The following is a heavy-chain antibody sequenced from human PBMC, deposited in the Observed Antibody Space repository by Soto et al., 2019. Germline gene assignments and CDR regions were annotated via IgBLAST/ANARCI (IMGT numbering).Heavy chain of an antibody. V-gene: IGHV3-73*01. D-gene: IGHD4-4*01. J-gene: IGHJ6*02. CDR1: GFACSGSA. CDR2: IRSKANSYAT. Sequence: GGSLKLSCVASGFACSGSAMHWVRQASGKGLEWVGRIRSKANSYATAYAASVKGRFTISRDDSKNTAYLQMNSLKTEDTAVYYCTRHRTYSNYFYGMDVWGQGTTVTVSS. CDR3: TRHRTYSNYFYGMDV.